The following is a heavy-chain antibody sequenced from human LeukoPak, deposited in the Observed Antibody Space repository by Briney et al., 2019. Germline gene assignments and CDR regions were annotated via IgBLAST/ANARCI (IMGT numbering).Heavy chain of an antibody. J-gene: IGHJ4*02. CDR3: AKVSMATIDREIDY. V-gene: IGHV3-53*01. Sequence: HPGGSLRLSCAASGFTVSSNYMSWVRQAPGKGLEWVSVIYSGGSTYYADSVKGRFTISRDNSKNTLYLQMNSLRAEDTAVYYCAKVSMATIDREIDYWGQGTLVTVSS. CDR2: IYSGGST. D-gene: IGHD5-24*01. CDR1: GFTVSSNY.